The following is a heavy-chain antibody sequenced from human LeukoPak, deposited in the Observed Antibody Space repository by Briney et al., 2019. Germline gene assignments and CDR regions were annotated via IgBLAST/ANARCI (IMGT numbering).Heavy chain of an antibody. CDR2: IRYDGSNK. Sequence: PGGSLRLSCAASGLIFSSNAMNWVRQAPGKGLEWVAFIRYDGSNKYYADSVKGRFTISRDNSKNTLYLQMNSLRAEDTAVYYCARYDSDAFDIWGQGTMVTVSS. D-gene: IGHD3-3*01. J-gene: IGHJ3*02. V-gene: IGHV3-30*02. CDR1: GLIFSSNA. CDR3: ARYDSDAFDI.